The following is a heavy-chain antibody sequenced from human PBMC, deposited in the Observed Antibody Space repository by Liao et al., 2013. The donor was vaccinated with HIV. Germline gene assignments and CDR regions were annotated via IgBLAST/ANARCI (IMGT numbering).Heavy chain of an antibody. CDR3: ARRGFIAAAGLGF. CDR2: INHSGST. Sequence: QVQLQQWGAGLLKPSETLSLTCAVYGGSISSGDYYWSWIRQPPGKGLEWIGEINHSGSTNYNPSLKSRVTISVDTSKNQFSLKLSSVTAADTAVYYCARRGFIAAAGLGFWGQGTLVTVSS. J-gene: IGHJ4*02. CDR1: GGSISSGDYY. D-gene: IGHD6-13*01. V-gene: IGHV4-34*01.